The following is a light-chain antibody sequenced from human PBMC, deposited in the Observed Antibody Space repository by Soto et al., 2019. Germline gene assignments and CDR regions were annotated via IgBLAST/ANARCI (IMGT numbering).Light chain of an antibody. CDR1: QSVSSN. CDR2: GAS. V-gene: IGKV3-15*01. J-gene: IGKJ4*01. Sequence: TPSLSPGEKATPSRRASQSVSSNLAWYQQKPGQAPRLLIYGASTRATAIPARFSGSGSGTEFTLTISGLQSEDFVVYYCQQYNNWPLTFGGGTNV. CDR3: QQYNNWPLT.